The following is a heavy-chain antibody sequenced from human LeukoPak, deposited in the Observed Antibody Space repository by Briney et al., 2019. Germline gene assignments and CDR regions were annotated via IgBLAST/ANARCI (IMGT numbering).Heavy chain of an antibody. Sequence: SETLSLTCTVSGGSISSSSYYWGWIRQPPGKGLEWIGSIYHSGSTYYNPSLKSRVTISVDTSKNQFSLKLSSVTAADTAVYYCATGWSSSTNWVGYYYYYMDVWGKGTTVTVSS. CDR1: GGSISSSSYY. J-gene: IGHJ6*03. CDR2: IYHSGST. D-gene: IGHD2-2*01. CDR3: ATGWSSSTNWVGYYYYYMDV. V-gene: IGHV4-39*07.